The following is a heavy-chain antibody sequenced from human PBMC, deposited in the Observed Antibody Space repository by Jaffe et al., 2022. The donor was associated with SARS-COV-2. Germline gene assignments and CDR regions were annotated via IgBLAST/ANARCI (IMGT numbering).Heavy chain of an antibody. V-gene: IGHV3-48*01. CDR2: ISSSSSTI. Sequence: EVQLVESGGGLVQPGGSLRLSCAASGFTFSSYSMNWVRQAPGKGLEWVSYISSSSSTIYYADSVKGRFTISRDNAKNSLYLQMNSLRAEDTAVYYCAATVTTFYYYYMDVWGKGTTVTVSS. J-gene: IGHJ6*03. CDR1: GFTFSSYS. CDR3: AATVTTFYYYYMDV. D-gene: IGHD4-17*01.